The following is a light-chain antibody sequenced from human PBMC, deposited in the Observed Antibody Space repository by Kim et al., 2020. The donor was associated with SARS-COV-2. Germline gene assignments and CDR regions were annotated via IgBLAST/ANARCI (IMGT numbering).Light chain of an antibody. CDR2: GAS. J-gene: IGKJ3*01. V-gene: IGKV3-20*01. CDR1: HSLDSTY. CDR3: QYYGWLRGLP. Sequence: EIVLTQSPGTLSLSPGERATLSYRASHSLDSTYLAWYQQKRGQPPRLVIYGASNRATGIPDRFSGSGFGTEFTLTISRLEPEDFAMYYCQYYGWLRGLPFGPGTKVDIK.